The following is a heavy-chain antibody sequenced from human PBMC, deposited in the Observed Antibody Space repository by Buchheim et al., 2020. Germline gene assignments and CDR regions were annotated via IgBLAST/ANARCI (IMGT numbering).Heavy chain of an antibody. V-gene: IGHV3-30*18. CDR2: ISYDGSNK. J-gene: IGHJ4*02. Sequence: QVQLVESGGGVVQPGRSLRLSCAASGFTFSSYGMHWVRQAPGKGLEWVAVISYDGSNKYYADSVKGRFTISRDNSKNTLYLQMNSLRAEDTAMYYCAKEFYDSSGYYVYYFDYWGQGTL. CDR1: GFTFSSYG. D-gene: IGHD3-22*01. CDR3: AKEFYDSSGYYVYYFDY.